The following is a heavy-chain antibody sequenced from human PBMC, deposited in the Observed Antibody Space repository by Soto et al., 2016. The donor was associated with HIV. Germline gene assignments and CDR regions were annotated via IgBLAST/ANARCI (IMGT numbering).Heavy chain of an antibody. D-gene: IGHD3-10*01. V-gene: IGHV3-23*01. CDR2: ISGSGGST. CDR1: GFTFSSYA. CDR3: AKGSGTVGHYYYYGMDV. Sequence: EVQLLESGGGLAQPGGSLRLSCAASGFTFSSYAMSWVRQAPGKGLEWVSAISGSGGSTYYADSVKGRFTISRDNSKNTVYLQMNSLRADDTAVYYCAKGSGTVGHYYYYGMDVWGQGTTVTVSS. J-gene: IGHJ6*02.